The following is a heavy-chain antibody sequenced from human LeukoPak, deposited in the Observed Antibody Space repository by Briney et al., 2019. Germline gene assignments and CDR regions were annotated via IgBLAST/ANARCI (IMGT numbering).Heavy chain of an antibody. J-gene: IGHJ4*02. CDR3: ARVGYCDFLTGYHY. CDR1: GYTFTDYF. CDR2: INPNSGGT. V-gene: IGHV1-2*02. D-gene: IGHD3-9*01. Sequence: ASVKVSCKASGYTFTDYFIHWVRQAPGQGLEWMGWINPNSGGTNYVQRFQGRVTMTRDTSISTAYMELSRLRSDDTAVYYCARVGYCDFLTGYHYWGQGTLVTVSS.